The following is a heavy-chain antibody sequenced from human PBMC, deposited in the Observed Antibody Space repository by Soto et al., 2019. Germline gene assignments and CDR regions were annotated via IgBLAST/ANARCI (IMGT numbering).Heavy chain of an antibody. Sequence: QVQLQESGPGLVKPSETLSLTCTVSGGSIISYYWSWIRQPQGKGLEWIGYIYYSGSTNYNPSLKSRVTISVDTSKNQFSLKLSSVTAADTAVYYCARDSSGYTWFDPWGQVTLVTVSS. J-gene: IGHJ5*02. CDR3: ARDSSGYTWFDP. D-gene: IGHD3-22*01. CDR2: IYYSGST. CDR1: GGSIISYY. V-gene: IGHV4-59*12.